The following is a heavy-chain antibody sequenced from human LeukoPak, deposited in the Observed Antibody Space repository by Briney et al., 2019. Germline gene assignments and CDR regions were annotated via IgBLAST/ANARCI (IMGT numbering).Heavy chain of an antibody. V-gene: IGHV4-61*01. CDR1: GGSVSSGSYY. CDR3: ARVASGYDVFDI. J-gene: IGHJ3*02. D-gene: IGHD3-3*01. Sequence: SETLSLTCTVSGGSVSSGSYYWSWIRQPPGKGLEWIGYIYYSGSTNYTPALNSLATISVDTSKNQFSLKLSSVTAADTAVFYGARVASGYDVFDIWGQGTMVTVSS. CDR2: IYYSGST.